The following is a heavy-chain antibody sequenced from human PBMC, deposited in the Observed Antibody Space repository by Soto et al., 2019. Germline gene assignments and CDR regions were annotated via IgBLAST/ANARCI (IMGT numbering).Heavy chain of an antibody. CDR1: GFTFSSYG. CDR3: ARSLSGVRSIDY. J-gene: IGHJ4*02. V-gene: IGHV3-33*01. D-gene: IGHD3-10*01. Sequence: QVQLVDSGGGVVQPGRSLRLSCAASGFTFSSYGMHWVRQAPGRGLEWVAFIWYDGSNKYYADSVKGRFVISRDNSKNTLYLQMNSLRAEDTAIYYCARSLSGVRSIDYWGQGTLGTVSS. CDR2: IWYDGSNK.